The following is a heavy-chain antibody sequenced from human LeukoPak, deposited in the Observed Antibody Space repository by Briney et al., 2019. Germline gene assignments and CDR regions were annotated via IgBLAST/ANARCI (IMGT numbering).Heavy chain of an antibody. D-gene: IGHD5-12*01. CDR2: INHSGST. J-gene: IGHJ4*02. Sequence: PSETLSLTCAVYGGSFSGYYWSWIRQPPGKGLEWFGEINHSGSTNNNPSLKSRVTISLDTSKNQFSLKLSSVTAADTAVYYCARDPTWGSGYPMDYWGQGTLVTVSS. CDR3: ARDPTWGSGYPMDY. CDR1: GGSFSGYY. V-gene: IGHV4-34*01.